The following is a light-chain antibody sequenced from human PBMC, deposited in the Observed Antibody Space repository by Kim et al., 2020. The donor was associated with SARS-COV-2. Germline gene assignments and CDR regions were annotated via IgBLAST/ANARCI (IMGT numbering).Light chain of an antibody. CDR1: QSVFHY. Sequence: SASVGDRVTITCRASQSVFHYLNWYQQKPGKAPKLLIYAASTVESGVPSRFSGSGSGTDFTLTISSLLPEDFATYYCQQSYSTPTFGRGTKVEIK. CDR2: AAS. V-gene: IGKV1-39*01. J-gene: IGKJ1*01. CDR3: QQSYSTPT.